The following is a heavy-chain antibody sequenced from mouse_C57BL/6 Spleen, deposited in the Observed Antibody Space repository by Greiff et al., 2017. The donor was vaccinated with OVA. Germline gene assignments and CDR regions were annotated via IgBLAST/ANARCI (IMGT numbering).Heavy chain of an antibody. D-gene: IGHD1-1*01. CDR1: GYTFTSYW. CDR2: IDPSDSYT. V-gene: IGHV1-69*01. CDR3: ARSEVYYGSSYDY. Sequence: VQLQQPGAELVMPGASVKLSCKASGYTFTSYWMHWVKQRPGQGLEWIGEIDPSDSYTNYNQKFKGKSTLTVDKSSSTAYMQLSSLTSEDSAVYYCARSEVYYGSSYDYWGQGTTLTVSS. J-gene: IGHJ2*01.